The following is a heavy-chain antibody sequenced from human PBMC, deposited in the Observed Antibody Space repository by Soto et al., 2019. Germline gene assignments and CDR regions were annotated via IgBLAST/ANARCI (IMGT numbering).Heavy chain of an antibody. V-gene: IGHV3-23*01. CDR1: GFTFSSYA. Sequence: GGSLRLSCAASGFTFSSYAMSWVRQAPGKGLEWVSAMGGSGGSTYYADSVKGRFTISRDNSKNTLYLQMNSLRAEDTAVYYCGKGTREQQLVRADYWGQGTLVTVSS. CDR2: MGGSGGST. J-gene: IGHJ4*02. D-gene: IGHD6-13*01. CDR3: GKGTREQQLVRADY.